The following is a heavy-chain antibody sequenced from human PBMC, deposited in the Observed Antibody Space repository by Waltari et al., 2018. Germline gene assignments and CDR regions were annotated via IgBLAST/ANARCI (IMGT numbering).Heavy chain of an antibody. CDR2: IYYRGST. Sequence: QLQLQESGPGLVKPSETLSLTCTVSGGSISRSSYYWGWIRQSPGKGLEWIGSIYYRGSTDYNPTLESRVTISGDTSKNQFSRKLSSVTAADTAVYYCARHWKKSGYRFDPWGQGTLVTVSS. CDR3: ARHWKKSGYRFDP. J-gene: IGHJ5*02. D-gene: IGHD5-12*01. V-gene: IGHV4-39*01. CDR1: GGSISRSSYY.